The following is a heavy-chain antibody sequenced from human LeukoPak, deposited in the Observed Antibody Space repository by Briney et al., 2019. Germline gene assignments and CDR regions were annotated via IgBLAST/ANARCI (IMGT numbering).Heavy chain of an antibody. J-gene: IGHJ3*02. V-gene: IGHV4-61*02. D-gene: IGHD1-26*01. CDR2: IYTSGST. CDR3: ARCPSGGSYVAEDAFDI. CDR1: GGSISSGSYY. Sequence: PPETLSLTCTVSGGSISSGSYYWSWIRQPAGKGLEWIGRIYTSGSTNYNPSLKSRVTISVDTSKNQFSLKLSSVTAADTAVYYCARCPSGGSYVAEDAFDIGGQGTMVTVSS.